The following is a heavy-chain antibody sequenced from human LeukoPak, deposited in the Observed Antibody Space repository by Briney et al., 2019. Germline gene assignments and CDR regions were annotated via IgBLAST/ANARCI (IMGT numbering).Heavy chain of an antibody. Sequence: GGSLRLSCAASGFTFSSYAISWVRQAPAKGLEWVAYIKQDGSEKNYVGSVKGRFTIARDNAKNSLYLQMNSLRAEDTAVYYCARSSITMVRGVIKSTTSWYHYYNMDVWGKGTTVTVSS. D-gene: IGHD3-10*01. J-gene: IGHJ6*03. CDR1: GFTFSSYA. V-gene: IGHV3-7*01. CDR3: ARSSITMVRGVIKSTTSWYHYYNMDV. CDR2: IKQDGSEK.